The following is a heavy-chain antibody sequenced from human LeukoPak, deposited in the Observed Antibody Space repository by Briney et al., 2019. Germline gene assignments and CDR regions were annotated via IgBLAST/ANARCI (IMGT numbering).Heavy chain of an antibody. J-gene: IGHJ4*02. V-gene: IGHV4-31*01. CDR2: IYSGGST. CDR3: ARKENAYYYFDY. Sequence: SQTLSLTCTVSGGSVTSGGYYWSWIRQHPGKGPEWIGFIYSGGSTFYNPSLKSQVTISLDTSKNQFSLKLSSVTAVDTAVYYCARKENAYYYFDYWGQGTLVTVSS. CDR1: GGSVTSGGYY. D-gene: IGHD3-16*01.